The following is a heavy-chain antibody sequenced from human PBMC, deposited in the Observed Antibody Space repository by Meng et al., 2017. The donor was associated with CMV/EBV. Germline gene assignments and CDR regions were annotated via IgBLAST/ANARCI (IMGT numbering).Heavy chain of an antibody. D-gene: IGHD2-2*02. CDR1: GFTFSSYS. V-gene: IGHV3-21*01. Sequence: GESLKISCAASGFTFSSYSMNWVRQAPGKGLEWVSSISSSSSCIYYADSVKGRFTISRDNAKNSLYLQMNSLRAEDTAVYYCARDGGDCSSTSCYTHGYYGMDVWGQGTTVTVSS. J-gene: IGHJ6*02. CDR3: ARDGGDCSSTSCYTHGYYGMDV. CDR2: ISSSSSCI.